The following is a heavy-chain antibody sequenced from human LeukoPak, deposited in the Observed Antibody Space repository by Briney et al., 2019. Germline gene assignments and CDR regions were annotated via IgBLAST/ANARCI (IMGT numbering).Heavy chain of an antibody. D-gene: IGHD6-19*01. CDR3: ATSEQCLVLDRFDP. CDR2: INPNSGGT. CDR1: GYTFTVYY. V-gene: IGHV1-2*02. Sequence: ASVKVSCKASGYTFTVYYMHGVRQAPGQGLEWMGWINPNSGGTNYAQKFQGRVTMTRDTSISTAYMELSRLRSDDTAVYYCATSEQCLVLDRFDPWGQGTLVTVSS. J-gene: IGHJ5*02.